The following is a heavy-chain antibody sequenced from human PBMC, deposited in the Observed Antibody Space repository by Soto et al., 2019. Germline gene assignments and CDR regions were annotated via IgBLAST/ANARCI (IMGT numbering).Heavy chain of an antibody. J-gene: IGHJ5*02. CDR3: AKDPQLTYYDFWSGSWFDP. D-gene: IGHD3-3*01. Sequence: GGSLRLSCAASGFTFSSYAMHWVRQAPGKGLENVSSISTNGGSTHYADSVKGRFTISRDNSKNTLYLQMNSLRAEDTAVYYCAKDPQLTYYDFWSGSWFDPWGQGTLVTVSS. CDR1: GFTFSSYA. CDR2: ISTNGGST. V-gene: IGHV3-64*04.